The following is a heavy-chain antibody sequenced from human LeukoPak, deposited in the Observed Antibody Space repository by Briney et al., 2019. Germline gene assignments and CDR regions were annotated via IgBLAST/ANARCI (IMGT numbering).Heavy chain of an antibody. CDR2: IYYSGST. V-gene: IGHV4-39*01. J-gene: IGHJ4*02. CDR1: GGSISSSSYY. Sequence: SETLSLTCSVSGGSISSSSYYWGWIRQPPGKGLEWIGSIYYSGSTYYNPSLKSRVTISVDTSRNQFSLKLSSVTAADTAVYYCAAGIVATTLFDYWGQGTLVTVSS. D-gene: IGHD5-12*01. CDR3: AAGIVATTLFDY.